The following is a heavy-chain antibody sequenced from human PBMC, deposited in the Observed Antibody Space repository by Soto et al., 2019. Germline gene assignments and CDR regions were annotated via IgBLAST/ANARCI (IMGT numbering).Heavy chain of an antibody. D-gene: IGHD3-10*01. V-gene: IGHV3-7*01. J-gene: IGHJ4*02. CDR1: ALTFRKNG. CDR3: ARGSGSSYFDY. CDR2: INQDGSER. Sequence: EVQLVESGGGLVKPGGSLSLSCAASALTFRKNGMSWVRQAPGKGLEWVANINQDGSERSYVDSVKGRFTISRDKAKNSLYLHMSSLRPGDTAVYFCARGSGSSYFDYWGQGTLVTVSS.